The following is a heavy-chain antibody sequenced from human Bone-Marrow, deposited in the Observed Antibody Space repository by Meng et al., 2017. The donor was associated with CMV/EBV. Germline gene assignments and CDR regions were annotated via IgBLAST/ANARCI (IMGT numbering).Heavy chain of an antibody. J-gene: IGHJ5*02. Sequence: GGSLRLSCAASGFTFSSYAMSWVRQAPGKGLEWVSVIYSGGSSTYYADSVKGRFTISRDNSKNTLYLQMNSLRAEDTAVYYCARNGYDFWSGHRPDWFDPWGQGTLVTVSS. CDR1: GFTFSSYA. CDR2: IYSGGSST. D-gene: IGHD3-3*01. CDR3: ARNGYDFWSGHRPDWFDP. V-gene: IGHV3-23*03.